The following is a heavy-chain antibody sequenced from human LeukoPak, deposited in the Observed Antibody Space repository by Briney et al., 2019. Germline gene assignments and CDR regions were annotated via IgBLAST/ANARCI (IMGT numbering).Heavy chain of an antibody. CDR2: IVVGSGNT. J-gene: IGHJ3*02. CDR3: AAAVIAAAGNDAFDI. V-gene: IGHV1-58*01. CDR1: GFTFTSSA. D-gene: IGHD6-13*01. Sequence: GASVKVSCKASGFTFTSSAVRWVRQARGQRLEWIGWIVVGSGNTNYAQKFQERVTITRDMSTSTAYMELSSLRSEDTAVYYCAAAVIAAAGNDAFDIWGQGTMVTVSS.